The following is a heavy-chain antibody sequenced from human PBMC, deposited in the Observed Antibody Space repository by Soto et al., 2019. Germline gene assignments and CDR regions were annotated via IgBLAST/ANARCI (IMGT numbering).Heavy chain of an antibody. CDR2: IYYSGST. CDR3: ARDASRYYYGSGLDY. V-gene: IGHV4-31*03. D-gene: IGHD3-10*01. J-gene: IGHJ4*02. Sequence: QVQLQESGPGLVKPSQTLSLTCTVSGGSISSGGYYWSWIRQHPGKGLEWIGYIYYSGSTYYNPSLTSRVTISVDTSKNQFSLQLSSVTAADTAVYYCARDASRYYYGSGLDYWGQGTLVTVSS. CDR1: GGSISSGGYY.